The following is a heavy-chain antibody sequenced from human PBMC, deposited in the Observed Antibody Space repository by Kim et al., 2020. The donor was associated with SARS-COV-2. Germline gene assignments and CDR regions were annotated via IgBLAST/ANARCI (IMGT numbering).Heavy chain of an antibody. CDR2: T. CDR3: ARHSESGGVDY. Sequence: TNDSPSFQGHVTISADKSISTAYLQWSSLKASDTAMYYCARHSESGGVDYWGQGTLVTVSS. J-gene: IGHJ4*02. D-gene: IGHD2-8*01. V-gene: IGHV5-10-1*01.